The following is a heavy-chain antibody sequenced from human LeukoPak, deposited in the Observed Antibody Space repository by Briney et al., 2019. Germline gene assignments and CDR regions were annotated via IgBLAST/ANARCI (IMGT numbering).Heavy chain of an antibody. D-gene: IGHD6-6*01. V-gene: IGHV4-59*01. CDR3: ARIAARLPYYFDY. CDR2: IYSTGST. Sequence: SETLSLTCTVSGGSISSYYWSWIRQSPEKGLEWIGYIYSTGSTNYNPSLKSRVTISVDTSKNQFSLKLTSVTAADTAVYYCARIAARLPYYFDYWGQGTLVTVSS. J-gene: IGHJ4*02. CDR1: GGSISSYY.